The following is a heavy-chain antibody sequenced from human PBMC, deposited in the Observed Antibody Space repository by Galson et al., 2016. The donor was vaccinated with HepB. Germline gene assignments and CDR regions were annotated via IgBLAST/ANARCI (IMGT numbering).Heavy chain of an antibody. Sequence: SVKVSCKASGYTFTGYHMHWVRQAPGQGLEWMGWINSKSGGTIYAQNFQGRVTMIRDTSITTAYMELSSLISDDTAVYYCARDPGYSGYDFPAYYFDSWGQGTLVTVSS. D-gene: IGHD5-12*01. V-gene: IGHV1-2*02. J-gene: IGHJ4*02. CDR3: ARDPGYSGYDFPAYYFDS. CDR2: INSKSGGT. CDR1: GYTFTGYH.